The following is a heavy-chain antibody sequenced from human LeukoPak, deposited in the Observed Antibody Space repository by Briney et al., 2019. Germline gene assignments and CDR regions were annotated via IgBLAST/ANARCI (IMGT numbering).Heavy chain of an antibody. CDR2: ISSSGSTK. V-gene: IGHV3-48*03. J-gene: IGHJ4*02. D-gene: IGHD6-13*01. CDR1: GFPFSSYE. CDR3: ATLRPRQQLVVDH. Sequence: GGSPRLSCAASGFPFSSYEMNWVRQAPGKGPEWVSYISSSGSTKYYADSVKGRFTISRDNALNSLYLQMSSLRDEDTAVYYCATLRPRQQLVVDHWGQGTLVTVSS.